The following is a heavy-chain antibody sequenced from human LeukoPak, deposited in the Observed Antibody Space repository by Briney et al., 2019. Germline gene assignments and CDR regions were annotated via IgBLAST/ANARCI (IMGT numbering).Heavy chain of an antibody. CDR1: GFTFSSYE. CDR3: ARDAY. Sequence: GGSLRPSCVASGFTFSSYEMNWVRQAPGKGLEWVSYISSSGDIIYDTDSVKGRFTISRDNAKNSLYLQMNSLRADDTGVYYCARDAYWGQGTLVTVAS. J-gene: IGHJ4*02. CDR2: ISSSGDII. V-gene: IGHV3-48*03.